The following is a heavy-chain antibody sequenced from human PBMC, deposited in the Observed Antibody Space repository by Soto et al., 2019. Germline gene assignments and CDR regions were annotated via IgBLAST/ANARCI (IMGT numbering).Heavy chain of an antibody. D-gene: IGHD3-10*01. J-gene: IGHJ1*01. Sequence: GGSLRLSCAASGFTFSSYSMNWVRQAPGKGLEWVSSISSSSSYIYYADSVKGRFTISRDNAKNSLYLQMNGLRAEDTAVYYCARPGHGSGSYYGHWGQGNLVTVSS. CDR1: GFTFSSYS. CDR2: ISSSSSYI. CDR3: ARPGHGSGSYYGH. V-gene: IGHV3-21*01.